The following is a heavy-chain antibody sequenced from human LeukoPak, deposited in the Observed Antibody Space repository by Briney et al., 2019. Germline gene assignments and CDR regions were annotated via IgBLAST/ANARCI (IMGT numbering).Heavy chain of an antibody. J-gene: IGHJ4*02. CDR2: IYHTGST. CDR1: GGSISSYY. D-gene: IGHD6-25*01. V-gene: IGHV4-59*01. CDR3: ARRGRNSSGWQDYL. Sequence: KRSETLSLTCTVSGGSISSYYWSWIRQPPGKGLEWIANIYHTGSTNYNPSLSSRVTISIDTAKNQFSLKLTSVTAADTAVYYCARRGRNSSGWQDYLWGQGTLVTVSS.